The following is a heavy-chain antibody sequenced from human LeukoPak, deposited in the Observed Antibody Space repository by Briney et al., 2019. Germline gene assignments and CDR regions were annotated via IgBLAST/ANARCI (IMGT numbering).Heavy chain of an antibody. V-gene: IGHV1-24*01. CDR1: GYTLTELS. CDR2: FDPEDGET. CDR3: ATAPSPAKYSGSWYYCFDY. J-gene: IGHJ4*02. D-gene: IGHD6-13*01. Sequence: ASVKVSCKVSGYTLTELSMHWVRQSPGKGLEWMGGFDPEDGETIYAQKFQGRVTMTEDTSTDTAYMELSSLRSEDTAVYYCATAPSPAKYSGSWYYCFDYWGQGTLVTVSS.